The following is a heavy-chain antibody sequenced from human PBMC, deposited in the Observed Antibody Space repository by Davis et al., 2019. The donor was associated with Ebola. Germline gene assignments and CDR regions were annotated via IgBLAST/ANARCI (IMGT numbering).Heavy chain of an antibody. D-gene: IGHD3-10*01. V-gene: IGHV3-7*03. CDR2: IKQDGSEK. CDR1: GFTFSSYW. CDR3: ARTMRIWFGELLYGDYFDY. Sequence: AGSLRLSCAASGFTFSSYWMSWVRQAPGKGLEWVANIKQDGSEKYYVDSVKGRCTISRDNAKNSLYLQMNSLSAEDTAVYYCARTMRIWFGELLYGDYFDYWGQGTLVTVSS. J-gene: IGHJ4*02.